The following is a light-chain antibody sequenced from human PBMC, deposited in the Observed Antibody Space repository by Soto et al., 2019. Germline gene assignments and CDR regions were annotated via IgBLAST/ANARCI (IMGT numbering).Light chain of an antibody. V-gene: IGLV2-23*02. CDR2: DTS. Sequence: QSVLTQPASVSGSRGKSITFSCTGSATNVGTYNLVSWYQQHPGRAPKLIIYDTSKRPSGISDRFSGSQSGYTASLTISGLQDEEEADHFCCSYAGSSTFVFGPGTKVTV. CDR3: CSYAGSSTFV. J-gene: IGLJ1*01. CDR1: ATNVGTYNL.